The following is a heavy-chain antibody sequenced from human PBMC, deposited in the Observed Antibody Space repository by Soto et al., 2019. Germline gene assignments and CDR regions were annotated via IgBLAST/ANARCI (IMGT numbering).Heavy chain of an antibody. CDR3: AKGLYGSGSYYRGFFDY. CDR1: GFTLSSYG. D-gene: IGHD3-10*01. Sequence: QVQLVESGGGVVQPGRSLRLSCAASGFTLSSYGMHWVRQAPGKWLEWVAVISYDGSNKYYADSVKGRFTISRDNSKNTLYLQMNSLRAEDTAVYYCAKGLYGSGSYYRGFFDYWGQGTLVTVSS. CDR2: ISYDGSNK. J-gene: IGHJ4*02. V-gene: IGHV3-30*18.